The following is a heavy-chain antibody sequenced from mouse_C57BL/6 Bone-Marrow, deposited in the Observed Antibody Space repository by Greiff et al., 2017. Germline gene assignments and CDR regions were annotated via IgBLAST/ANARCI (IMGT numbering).Heavy chain of an antibody. CDR1: GYTFTSYW. V-gene: IGHV1-53*01. CDR2: INPSNGGT. J-gene: IGHJ4*01. Sequence: VQLQQPGTELVKPGASVKLSCKASGYTFTSYWMHWVKQRPGQGLEWIGNINPSNGGTNYNEKFKSKATLTVDRSSSTAYMQLSSLTSEDSAVYYCARAYYGNYEAMDYWGQGTSVTVSS. D-gene: IGHD2-10*01. CDR3: ARAYYGNYEAMDY.